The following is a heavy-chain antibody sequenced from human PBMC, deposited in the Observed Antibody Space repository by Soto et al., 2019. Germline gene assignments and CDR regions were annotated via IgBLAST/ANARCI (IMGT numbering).Heavy chain of an antibody. V-gene: IGHV3-23*01. D-gene: IGHD5-12*01. J-gene: IGHJ4*02. CDR3: ASALVATRNFDY. CDR2: ISGSGGST. Sequence: PWGSLRLSCASSGFTFKNYAMSWVRQAPGKGLEWVAGISGSGGSTYYTDSVKGRFTISRDNSKNTLYLQMNSLRAEDTAVYYCASALVATRNFDYWGQGTLVTVSS. CDR1: GFTFKNYA.